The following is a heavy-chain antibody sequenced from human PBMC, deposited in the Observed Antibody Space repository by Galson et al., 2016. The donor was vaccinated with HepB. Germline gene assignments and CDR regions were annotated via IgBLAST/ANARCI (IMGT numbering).Heavy chain of an antibody. V-gene: IGHV3-23*01. D-gene: IGHD2-15*01. CDR3: AKRVAPIGAPYSFDP. CDR1: GFILNNYA. J-gene: IGHJ5*02. Sequence: SLRLSCAASGFILNNYAMYWVRQAPGEGLEWVSAIDGGGEGTYYADSVKGRFSISRDNSKNTLYLHMNGLRPEDTAVYFCAKRVAPIGAPYSFDPWGQGTLVTVSS. CDR2: IDGGGEGT.